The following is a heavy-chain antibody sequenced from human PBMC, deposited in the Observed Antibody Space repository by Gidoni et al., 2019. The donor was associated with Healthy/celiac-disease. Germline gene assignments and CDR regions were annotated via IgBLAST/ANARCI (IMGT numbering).Heavy chain of an antibody. CDR3: ARSLSIAAAGTGY. Sequence: QVQLQQWGAGPLKPSETMSFTRGVYGGSFRGYYWRWLRQPPGKGLEWIGEIQHSGSTSDNPSLKCRVTRSVDTSKNQFSLKLSSVTAADTAVYYCARSLSIAAAGTGYWGQGTLVTVSS. D-gene: IGHD6-13*01. CDR1: GGSFRGYY. J-gene: IGHJ4*02. CDR2: IQHSGST. V-gene: IGHV4-34*01.